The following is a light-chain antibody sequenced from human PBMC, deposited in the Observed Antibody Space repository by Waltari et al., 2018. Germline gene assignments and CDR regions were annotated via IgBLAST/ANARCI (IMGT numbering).Light chain of an antibody. CDR2: AAS. CDR1: QTITTY. J-gene: IGKJ2*03. CDR3: QQNYDTPYS. V-gene: IGKV1-39*01. Sequence: DIQMTQSPSSLSASVGERVTITCRASQTITTYLNWYQHKPGRSPRLLIYAASTLQSGVPSRFSGSGSGTDFTLTISTLQPEDFATYYCQQNYDTPYSFGQGTNLEIK.